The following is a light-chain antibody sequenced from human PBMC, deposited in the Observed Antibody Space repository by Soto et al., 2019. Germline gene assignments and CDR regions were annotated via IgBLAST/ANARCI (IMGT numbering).Light chain of an antibody. CDR1: SSDVGYSNS. V-gene: IGLV2-8*01. CDR2: EVS. Sequence: QSALTQPPSASGSPGQSVTISCTATSSDVGYSNSVCWHQQHPGKAPKLMIYEVSKRATGVPDRFSGSKSGNTASLTVSGLQAEDEVDYYFSSYAGSYNFVFGTGTKVTVL. J-gene: IGLJ1*01. CDR3: SSYAGSYNFV.